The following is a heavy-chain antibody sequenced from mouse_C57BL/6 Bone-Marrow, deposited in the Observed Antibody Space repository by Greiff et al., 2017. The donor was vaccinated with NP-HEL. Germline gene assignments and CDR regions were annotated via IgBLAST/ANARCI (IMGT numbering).Heavy chain of an antibody. Sequence: EVQLQESGGGLVQPGGSLSLSCAASGFTFTDYYMSWVRQPPGKALEWLGFIRNKANGYTTEYSASVKGRFTISRDNSQSILYLQMNALRAEDSATYYCASSPWLRGGHYAMDYWGQGTSVTVSS. V-gene: IGHV7-3*01. CDR2: IRNKANGYTT. J-gene: IGHJ4*01. D-gene: IGHD2-2*01. CDR3: ASSPWLRGGHYAMDY. CDR1: GFTFTDYY.